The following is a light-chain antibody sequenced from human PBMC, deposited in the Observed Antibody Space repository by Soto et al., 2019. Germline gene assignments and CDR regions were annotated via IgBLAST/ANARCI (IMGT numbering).Light chain of an antibody. CDR3: QQTYSTPPT. CDR2: AAS. J-gene: IGKJ1*01. CDR1: QSISTY. Sequence: IQLTQSPSSLSTSEGYIVIITCWASQSISTYLNWYQQKAGLAPKLLIYAASSLQSGVPSRFSGSGSGTDFTLTISSLQPEDFATYYCQQTYSTPPTFGQGTKVDIK. V-gene: IGKV1-39*01.